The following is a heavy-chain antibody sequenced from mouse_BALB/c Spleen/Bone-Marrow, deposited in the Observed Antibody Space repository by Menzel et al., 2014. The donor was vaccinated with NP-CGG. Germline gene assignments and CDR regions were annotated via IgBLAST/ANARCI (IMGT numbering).Heavy chain of an antibody. CDR1: GYTFTSYW. V-gene: IGHV1-7*01. CDR2: INPSTGYT. D-gene: IGHD1-1*01. CDR3: ARQITTVDYAMDY. Sequence: QVQLQQSGAELAKPGASVEMSCKASGYTFTSYWMHWVKQRPGQGLEWIGYINPSTGYTEYNQKFKDKATLTADKSSSTAYMQLSNLTSEDSAVYYCARQITTVDYAMDYWGQGTSVAVSS. J-gene: IGHJ4*01.